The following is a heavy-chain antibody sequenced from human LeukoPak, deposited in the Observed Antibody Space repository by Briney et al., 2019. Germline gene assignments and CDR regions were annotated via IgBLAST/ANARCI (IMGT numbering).Heavy chain of an antibody. D-gene: IGHD3-3*01. CDR2: IRKKAHDDTP. CDR1: RFAFSRHW. V-gene: IGHV3-49*04. CDR3: SRAGGYDFWIDH. J-gene: IGHJ4*02. Sequence: GGSLRLSCAASRFAFSRHWMTWVRQAPGKGLEWVGFIRKKAHDDTPQYAASVRGRFIISRDDSKGIAYLQMNSLKIEDTAMYYCSRAGGYDFWIDHWGQGTLVTVSS.